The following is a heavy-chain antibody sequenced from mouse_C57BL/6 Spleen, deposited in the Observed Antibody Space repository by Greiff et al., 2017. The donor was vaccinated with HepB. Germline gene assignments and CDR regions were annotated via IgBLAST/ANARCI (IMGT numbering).Heavy chain of an antibody. J-gene: IGHJ2*01. Sequence: QVQLQQSGAELARPGASVKLSCKASGYTFTSYGISWVKQRTGQGLEWIGEIYPRSGNTYYNEKFKGKATLTADKSSSTAYMELRSLTSEDSAVYFCASGGMITYFDYWGQGTTLTVSS. CDR1: GYTFTSYG. V-gene: IGHV1-81*01. CDR2: IYPRSGNT. D-gene: IGHD2-4*01. CDR3: ASGGMITYFDY.